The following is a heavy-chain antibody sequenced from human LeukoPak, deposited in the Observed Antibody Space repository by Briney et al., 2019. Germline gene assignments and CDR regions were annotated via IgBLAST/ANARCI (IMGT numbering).Heavy chain of an antibody. V-gene: IGHV4-34*01. D-gene: IGHD3-10*01. CDR2: INHSGST. CDR1: GGSFSGYY. J-gene: IGHJ4*02. Sequence: SETLSLTCAVYGGSFSGYYWSWIRQPPGKGLEWTGEINHSGSTNYNPSLKSRVTISVDTSKNQFSLKLSSVTAADTAVYYCARAAMVRGKNDYWGQGTLVTVSS. CDR3: ARAAMVRGKNDY.